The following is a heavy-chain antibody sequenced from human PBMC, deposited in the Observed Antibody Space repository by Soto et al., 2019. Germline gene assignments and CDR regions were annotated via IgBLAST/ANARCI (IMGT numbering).Heavy chain of an antibody. CDR3: ARHDYDYYGMDV. CDR2: IYYSGST. J-gene: IGHJ6*02. Sequence: SDTLSLTCTINSCSISSSICYCGLIRQPPGKGLEWIGSIYYSGSTYYNPSLKSRVTISVDTSKNQFSLKLSSVTAADTAVYYCARHDYDYYGMDVWGQGTTVS. D-gene: IGHD3-22*01. CDR1: SCSISSSICY. V-gene: IGHV4-39*01.